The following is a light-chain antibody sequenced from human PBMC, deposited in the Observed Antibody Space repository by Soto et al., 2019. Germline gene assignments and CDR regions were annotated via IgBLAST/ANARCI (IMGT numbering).Light chain of an antibody. Sequence: QSVLTQPPSVSGAPGQRVTIACTGNNSSIGTGYDVHWYRHFPGAAPKLLLSGTSHRPSGVPDRFSGSKSGTSASLAITGLQADDEADYYRQPSDSGLIGLIFGTGTKLTVL. CDR1: NSSIGTGYD. V-gene: IGLV1-40*01. J-gene: IGLJ2*01. CDR3: QPSDSGLIGLI. CDR2: GTS.